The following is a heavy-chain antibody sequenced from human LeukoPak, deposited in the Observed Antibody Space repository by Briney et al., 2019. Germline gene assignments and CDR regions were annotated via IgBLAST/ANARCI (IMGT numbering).Heavy chain of an antibody. V-gene: IGHV4-31*03. J-gene: IGHJ1*01. CDR1: GGSISSGDYY. Sequence: PSETLSLTCTVSGGSISSGDYYWSWIRQHPGKGLEWIGYISYSGSTYYNPSLKSRVTISVDTSKNQFSLKLSSVTAADTAVYYCARGGWYPESFQHLGQGALVTVSS. D-gene: IGHD6-19*01. CDR3: ARGGWYPESFQH. CDR2: ISYSGST.